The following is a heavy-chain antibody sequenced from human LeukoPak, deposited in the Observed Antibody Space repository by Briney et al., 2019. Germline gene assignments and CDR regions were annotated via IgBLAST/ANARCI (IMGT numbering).Heavy chain of an antibody. D-gene: IGHD3-10*01. V-gene: IGHV3-15*01. CDR2: IKSKTDGGAT. CDR3: STTMVRGPIDC. CDR1: GFTFSIAW. Sequence: PGGSLRLSCAASGFTFSIAWMTWVRQAPGKGLEWVGRIKSKTDGGATDYAAPVKGRFTISRDDSKNTLYLQMNSLKTEDTAVYYCSTTMVRGPIDCWGQGTLVTVSS. J-gene: IGHJ4*02.